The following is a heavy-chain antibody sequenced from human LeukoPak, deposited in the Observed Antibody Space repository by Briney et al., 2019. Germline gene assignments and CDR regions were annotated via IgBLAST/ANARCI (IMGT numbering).Heavy chain of an antibody. CDR1: GDRFNSFG. CDR3: ARKIAPGGTGLGCLDA. J-gene: IGHJ5*02. CDR2: ISGYNGHT. Sequence: GASVKVSCKASGDRFNSFGISWVRQVPGQGLEWMGWISGYNGHTKYSQKLLGRVTLTTDTSSSTAYMELRSLRSDDTAVYYCARKIAPGGTGLGCLDAWGQGTLVTVSS. D-gene: IGHD1-26*01. V-gene: IGHV1-18*01.